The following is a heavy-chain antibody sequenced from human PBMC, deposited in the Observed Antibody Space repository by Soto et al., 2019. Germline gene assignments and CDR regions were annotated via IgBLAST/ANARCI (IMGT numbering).Heavy chain of an antibody. J-gene: IGHJ4*02. CDR2: ISTYNGHT. CDR3: IKDDCSGDTCYLGH. Sequence: QVQVVQSGAEVKKPGASVKVSCKASGYIFNTYGIAWVRQAPGQGLEWMGWISTYNGHTKYAQKLQDRVTLTTDTSTTTAYMELRSLRSDDTAVYCCIKDDCSGDTCYLGHWGQGTLVTVSS. V-gene: IGHV1-18*01. CDR1: GYIFNTYG. D-gene: IGHD2-15*01.